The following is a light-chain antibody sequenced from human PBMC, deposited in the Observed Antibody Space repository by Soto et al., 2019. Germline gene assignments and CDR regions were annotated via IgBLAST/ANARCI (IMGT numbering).Light chain of an antibody. V-gene: IGKV3-15*01. CDR3: QQYNNWPPLT. CDR2: DAS. Sequence: EIVMTHSPATLSVSPGERATLSCRASQSVGSNLAWYQQKPGQAPRLLIFDASTRATGIPARFSGSGSGTEFTLTISGLQSEDFAVYYCQQYNNWPPLTFGGGTKV. CDR1: QSVGSN. J-gene: IGKJ4*01.